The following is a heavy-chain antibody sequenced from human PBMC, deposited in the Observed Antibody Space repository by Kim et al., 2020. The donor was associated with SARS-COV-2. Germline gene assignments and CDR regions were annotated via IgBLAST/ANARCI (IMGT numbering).Heavy chain of an antibody. Sequence: GGSLRLSCTASGFTFGDYAMSWVRQAPGKGLEWVGFIRSKAYGGTTEYAASVKGRFTISRDDSKSIAYLQMNSLKTEDTAVYYCTRLRGTIVTFDYWGQGTLVTVSS. CDR3: TRLRGTIVTFDY. CDR2: IRSKAYGGTT. V-gene: IGHV3-49*04. D-gene: IGHD3-16*02. CDR1: GFTFGDYA. J-gene: IGHJ4*02.